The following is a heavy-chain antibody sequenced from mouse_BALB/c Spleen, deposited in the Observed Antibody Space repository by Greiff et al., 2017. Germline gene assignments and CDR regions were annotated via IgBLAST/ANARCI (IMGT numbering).Heavy chain of an antibody. J-gene: IGHJ4*01. Sequence: EVMLVESGGGLVQPGGSRKLSCAASGFTFSSFGMHWVRQAPEKGLEWVAYISSGSSTIYYADTVKGRFTISRDNPKNTLFLQMTSLRSEDTAMYYCARRYYGSSSYAMDYWGQGTSVTVSS. D-gene: IGHD1-1*01. CDR1: GFTFSSFG. CDR2: ISSGSSTI. CDR3: ARRYYGSSSYAMDY. V-gene: IGHV5-17*02.